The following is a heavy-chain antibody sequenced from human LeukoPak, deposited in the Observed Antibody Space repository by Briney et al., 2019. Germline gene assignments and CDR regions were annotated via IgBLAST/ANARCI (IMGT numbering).Heavy chain of an antibody. CDR3: AKAAWRFGDSLQYYSDY. D-gene: IGHD3-10*01. Sequence: GGSLRLSCAASGFTVSSNYMSWVRQAPGKGLEWVSVIYSGGSTYYADSVKGRFTISRDNSKNTLYLQMNSLRAEDTAVSYCAKAAWRFGDSLQYYSDYSGQGTLVTFSS. V-gene: IGHV3-53*05. CDR2: IYSGGST. CDR1: GFTVSSNY. J-gene: IGHJ4*02.